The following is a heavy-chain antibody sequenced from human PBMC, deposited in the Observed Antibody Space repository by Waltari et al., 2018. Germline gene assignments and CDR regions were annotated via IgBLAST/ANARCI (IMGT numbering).Heavy chain of an antibody. D-gene: IGHD3-22*01. V-gene: IGHV4-61*02. Sequence: QVQLQESGPGLVKPSQTLSLTCTVSGGSISSGSYYWSWIRQPAGKGLGWIGRIYTSGSTHHNPSLKSRVTISVDTSKNQFSRKLSSVTAADTAVYYCAREASLRYYYDSSGYSYFDYWGQGTLVTVSS. CDR1: GGSISSGSYY. J-gene: IGHJ4*02. CDR2: IYTSGST. CDR3: AREASLRYYYDSSGYSYFDY.